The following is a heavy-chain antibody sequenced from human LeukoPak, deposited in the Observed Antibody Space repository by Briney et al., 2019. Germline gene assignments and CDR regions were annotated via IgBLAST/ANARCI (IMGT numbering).Heavy chain of an antibody. V-gene: IGHV3-9*01. Sequence: QTGGSLRLSCAASGFTFHNYAIHWVRQAPGRGLEWVSGINWNSDNMGYADSVKGRFTISRDNAKNSLYLQMNSLRAEDTALYYCAKDSQDYYDSTDFDYWGQGTLVTVSS. CDR2: INWNSDNM. D-gene: IGHD3-22*01. CDR1: GFTFHNYA. CDR3: AKDSQDYYDSTDFDY. J-gene: IGHJ4*02.